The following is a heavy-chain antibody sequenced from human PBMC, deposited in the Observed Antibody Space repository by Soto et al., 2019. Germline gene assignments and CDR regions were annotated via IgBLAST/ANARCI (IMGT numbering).Heavy chain of an antibody. CDR3: ARDPPKNIAARRTEFDP. J-gene: IGHJ5*02. Sequence: PGGSLRLSCAASGFTFSSYSMNWVRQAPGKGLEWVSSISSSSSYIYYADSVKGRFTISRDNAKNSLYLQMNSLRAEDTAVYYCARDPPKNIAARRTEFDPWGQGTLVTVSS. D-gene: IGHD6-6*01. CDR1: GFTFSSYS. CDR2: ISSSSSYI. V-gene: IGHV3-21*01.